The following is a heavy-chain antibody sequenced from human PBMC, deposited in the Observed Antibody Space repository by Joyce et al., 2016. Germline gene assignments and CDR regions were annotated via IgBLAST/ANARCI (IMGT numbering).Heavy chain of an antibody. D-gene: IGHD3-3*01. J-gene: IGHJ6*02. Sequence: QVQLVESGGGVVQPGRSLRLSCAASGFTFSYYAMHWVRQAPGNGLGWVAIISSDGFRRSYADSVKGRFTISRDNSKNTLHLQMNSLGAEDTTVYYCARDLGVPGAPMDVWGQGTTVTVSS. CDR1: GFTFSYYA. CDR2: ISSDGFRR. V-gene: IGHV3-30-3*01. CDR3: ARDLGVPGAPMDV.